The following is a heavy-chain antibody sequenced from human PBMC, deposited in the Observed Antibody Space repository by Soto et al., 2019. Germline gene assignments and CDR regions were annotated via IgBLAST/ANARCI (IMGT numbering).Heavy chain of an antibody. CDR3: ARVIYGSSWYEDPYYYYYGMDV. CDR1: GFTFSSYA. D-gene: IGHD6-13*01. V-gene: IGHV3-30-3*01. CDR2: ISYDGSNK. J-gene: IGHJ6*02. Sequence: GGSLRLSCAASGFTFSSYAMHWARQAPGKGLEWVAVISYDGSNKYYADSVKGRFTISRDNSKNTLYLQMNSLRAEDTAVYYCARVIYGSSWYEDPYYYYYGMDVWGQGTTVTVSS.